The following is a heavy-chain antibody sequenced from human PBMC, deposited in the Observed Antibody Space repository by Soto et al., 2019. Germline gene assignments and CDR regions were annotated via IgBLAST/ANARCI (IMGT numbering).Heavy chain of an antibody. J-gene: IGHJ4*02. CDR3: ATHPKWLPRY. CDR1: GFTFSSSG. CDR2: ISGSGGST. Sequence: GESLRLSCAASGFTFSSSGMSWDRQAPGKGLEWVSAISGSGGSTYYADSVKGRFTISRDNSKNTLYLQMNSLRAEDTAVYYCATHPKWLPRYWGQGTLVTVSS. D-gene: IGHD5-12*01. V-gene: IGHV3-23*01.